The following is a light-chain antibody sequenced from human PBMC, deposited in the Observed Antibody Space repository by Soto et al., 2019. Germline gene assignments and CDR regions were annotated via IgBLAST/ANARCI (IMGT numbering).Light chain of an antibody. CDR3: QQSYSSPLT. Sequence: DIQMTQSPSSLSASVGDRVTITCRASQSISSSLNWYQQNPGKAPKLLIYAASSLQSGVPSRFSGSGSWTDFTLTISSLQPEDFAIYYCQQSYSSPLTFGGGTKVEI. CDR2: AAS. J-gene: IGKJ4*01. V-gene: IGKV1-39*01. CDR1: QSISSS.